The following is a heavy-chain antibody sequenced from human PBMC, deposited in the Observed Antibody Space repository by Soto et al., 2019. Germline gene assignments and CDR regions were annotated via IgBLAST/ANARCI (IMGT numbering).Heavy chain of an antibody. D-gene: IGHD2-8*02. J-gene: IGHJ5*02. CDR2: ISYSGTTI. CDR1: GFTFTDYD. V-gene: IGHV3-11*01. CDR3: PRNYRYCHGGGPGNWFDP. Sequence: QVQLVESGGGLVKPGGSLRLACATSGFTFTDYDMSWIRRAPGKGLEWVSYISYSGTTIYYADSVRGLFAISRDNAEKSMLLRINIMRVEDSAENLCPRNYRYCHGGGPGNWFDPWSQGTLVTVCS.